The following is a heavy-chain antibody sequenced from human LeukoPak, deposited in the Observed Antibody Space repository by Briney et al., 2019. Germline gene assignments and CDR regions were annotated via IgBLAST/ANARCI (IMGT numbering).Heavy chain of an antibody. CDR1: GFTFSSYG. Sequence: PGRSLRLSCAASGFTFSSYGMHWVRQAPGRGLEWVSSIGTAADTYSPGSVKGRFTISRENAKNSLYLQMNSLRAGDTAVYYCARGPIVGITETKGYFDYWGQGILVTVSS. V-gene: IGHV3-13*01. CDR3: ARGPIVGITETKGYFDY. J-gene: IGHJ4*02. D-gene: IGHD1-7*01. CDR2: IGTAADT.